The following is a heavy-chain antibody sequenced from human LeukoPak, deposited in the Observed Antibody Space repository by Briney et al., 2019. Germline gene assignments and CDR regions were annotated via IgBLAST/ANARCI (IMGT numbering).Heavy chain of an antibody. CDR1: GGSISSYY. Sequence: SETLSLTCTVAGGSISSYYWSWVRQPPEKGLEWIGHIYGSGSTNYNPSLKSRVTLSVDTPKNQFSLNLSSVTAGDTGVYYCAGEGTSGTHLNWFDPWGQGTLVTVSS. J-gene: IGHJ5*02. V-gene: IGHV4-59*01. CDR3: AGEGTSGTHLNWFDP. D-gene: IGHD1-1*01. CDR2: IYGSGST.